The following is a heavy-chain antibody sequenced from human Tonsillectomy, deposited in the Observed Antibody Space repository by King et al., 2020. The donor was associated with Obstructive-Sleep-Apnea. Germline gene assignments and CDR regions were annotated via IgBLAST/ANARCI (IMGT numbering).Heavy chain of an antibody. CDR1: GITFITYA. Sequence: VQLVESGGTLVQPGGSLRLSCAGSGITFITYAMSWVRQAPGKGLEWVSSISSGGTNTYYGDSVKGRFTISRDNSKNTLYLQMNSLRAEDTALYFCAKGAWRPLERQAYYLDYWGQGTLVTVSS. V-gene: IGHV3-23*04. CDR2: ISSGGTNT. D-gene: IGHD1-1*01. J-gene: IGHJ4*02. CDR3: AKGAWRPLERQAYYLDY.